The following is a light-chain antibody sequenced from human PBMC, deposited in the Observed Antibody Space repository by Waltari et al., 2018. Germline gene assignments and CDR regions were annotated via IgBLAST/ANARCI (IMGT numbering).Light chain of an antibody. V-gene: IGKV2-30*02. Sequence: DVVMTQSPLSLPITPGQPASMTCRSSQSLLHSNGNTYLSWFLQKPGQPPRRLIYKVSNRDSGVPDRFSGSGAGTDLTLKISRVEAEDVGVYYCMQGTHFPYSFGQGTKVEIK. CDR1: QSLLHSNGNTY. CDR2: KVS. J-gene: IGKJ2*03. CDR3: MQGTHFPYS.